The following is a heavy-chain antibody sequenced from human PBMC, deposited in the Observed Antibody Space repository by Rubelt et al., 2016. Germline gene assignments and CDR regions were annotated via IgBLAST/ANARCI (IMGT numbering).Heavy chain of an antibody. V-gene: IGHV1-69*01. CDR3: ARGSGSYTFDY. CDR2: IILNFGTA. Sequence: QVQLVQSGAEVKKPGSSVKVSCKASGGTFSSYAISWVRQAPGQGLEWMGGIILNFGTANYAQKFQCRVTITAEESTNTSYMELRRLSAEDKAGYYCARGSGSYTFDYWGQGTLVTVSS. CDR1: GGTFSSYA. J-gene: IGHJ4*02. D-gene: IGHD1-26*01.